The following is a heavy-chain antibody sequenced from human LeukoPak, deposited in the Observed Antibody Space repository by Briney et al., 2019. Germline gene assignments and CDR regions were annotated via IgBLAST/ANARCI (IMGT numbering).Heavy chain of an antibody. CDR1: GGTFSSYA. D-gene: IGHD3-3*02. J-gene: IGHJ6*02. Sequence: ASVKVSCKASGGTFSSYAISWVRQAPGQGLEWMGRIIPILGIANYAQKFQGRVTITADKSTSTAYMELSSLRSEDTAVYYCARVVGFLEWLLPGGNYYGMDVWGQGTTVTVSS. CDR2: IIPILGIA. CDR3: ARVVGFLEWLLPGGNYYGMDV. V-gene: IGHV1-69*04.